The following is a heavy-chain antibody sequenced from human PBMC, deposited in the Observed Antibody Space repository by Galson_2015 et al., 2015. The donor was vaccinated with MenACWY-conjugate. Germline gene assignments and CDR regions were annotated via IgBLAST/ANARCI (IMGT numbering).Heavy chain of an antibody. Sequence: QSGAEVKKPGESLKISCKASGYSFANYWIGWVRQMPGKGLEWMGIIYPGDSDTRYSPSFQGQVTISADKSITTAYLQWGSLKTSDTVIYYCARRLDSTGYSPNLPDYWGQGTLVTVSS. CDR1: GYSFANYW. J-gene: IGHJ4*02. CDR3: ARRLDSTGYSPNLPDY. CDR2: IYPGDSDT. D-gene: IGHD3-22*01. V-gene: IGHV5-51*01.